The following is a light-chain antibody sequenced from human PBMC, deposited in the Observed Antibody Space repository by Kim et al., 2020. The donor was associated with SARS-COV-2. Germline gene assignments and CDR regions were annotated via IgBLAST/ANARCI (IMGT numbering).Light chain of an antibody. J-gene: IGLJ2*01. CDR2: YDS. CDR1: NIVSKS. Sequence: APGKTARITCGGKNIVSKSVRWYQLKPGQAPVLVIYYDSDRPSGIPERFSGSNAGNTATLTISRVEAGDEADYYCQVWNSSSDHVVFGGGTQLTVL. V-gene: IGLV3-21*04. CDR3: QVWNSSSDHVV.